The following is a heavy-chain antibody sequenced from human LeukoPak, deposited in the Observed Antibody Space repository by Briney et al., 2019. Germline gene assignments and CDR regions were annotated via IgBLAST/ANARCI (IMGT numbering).Heavy chain of an antibody. CDR3: ARVGTTRPPHYYFGIDV. CDR2: ISSSSSTI. V-gene: IGHV3-48*02. D-gene: IGHD1-1*01. Sequence: GGSLRLSCAASGFTFSSYSMNWVRQAPGKGLEWVSYISSSSSTIYYADSVKGRFTISRDNAKNSLYLQMNSLGDEDTAVYYCARVGTTRPPHYYFGIDVWGPGTTVTVSS. J-gene: IGHJ6*02. CDR1: GFTFSSYS.